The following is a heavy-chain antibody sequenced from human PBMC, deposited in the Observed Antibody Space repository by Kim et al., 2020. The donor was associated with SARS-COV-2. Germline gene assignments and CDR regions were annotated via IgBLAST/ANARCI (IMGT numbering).Heavy chain of an antibody. Sequence: SETLSLTCTVSGGSISSNSYFWGWIRQPPGKGLEWIGSIYYSGSTYYNPSLKSRVTISVDTSKNEFSLRLTSVTAADTAVYYCARDNSVYYYGSGSAFDIWGQGAMVTVSS. CDR2: IYYSGST. CDR3: ARDNSVYYYGSGSAFDI. V-gene: IGHV4-39*07. J-gene: IGHJ3*02. CDR1: GGSISSNSYF. D-gene: IGHD3-10*01.